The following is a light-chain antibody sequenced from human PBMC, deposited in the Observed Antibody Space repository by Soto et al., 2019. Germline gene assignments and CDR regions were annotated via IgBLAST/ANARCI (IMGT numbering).Light chain of an antibody. V-gene: IGLV2-14*03. CDR2: DVS. CDR3: SSYETGSTVV. Sequence: QSALTQPASVSGSPGQSITISCTGTSSDVGGYNYVSWYQHHPGKAPKVMIYDVSDRPSGVSNRFSGSKSGNTASLTISGLQPEDEADYYCSSYETGSTVVFGGGTKVTVL. CDR1: SSDVGGYNY. J-gene: IGLJ2*01.